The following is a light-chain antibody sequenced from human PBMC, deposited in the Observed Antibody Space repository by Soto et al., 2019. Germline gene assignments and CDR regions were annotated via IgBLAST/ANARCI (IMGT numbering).Light chain of an antibody. V-gene: IGKV3-15*01. J-gene: IGKJ2*03. CDR2: GAS. CDR1: QSVRSN. Sequence: EIVMTQSPATLSVSPGERATLSCWASQSVRSNLAWYQQKPGQAPRLLIYGASTRATGIPARFSGSGSGTEFTLTISSLPSEDFAVYYCQKYNIWPPESFGQGTKLEIK. CDR3: QKYNIWPPES.